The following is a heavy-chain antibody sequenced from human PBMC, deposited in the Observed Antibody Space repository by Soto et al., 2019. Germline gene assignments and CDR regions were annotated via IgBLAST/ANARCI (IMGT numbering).Heavy chain of an antibody. CDR1: GGTFSSYT. J-gene: IGHJ4*02. D-gene: IGHD3-10*01. V-gene: IGHV1-69*02. CDR3: AKGVHYSLSFDY. CDR2: IFPILGIA. Sequence: QVQLVQSGAEVKKPGSSVKVSCKASGGTFSSYTITWVRQAPGQGLEWMGRIFPILGIANYAQNFQGRVTITADKSTTTAYMELNSLRSEDTAVYYCAKGVHYSLSFDYWGQGTLVTVSS.